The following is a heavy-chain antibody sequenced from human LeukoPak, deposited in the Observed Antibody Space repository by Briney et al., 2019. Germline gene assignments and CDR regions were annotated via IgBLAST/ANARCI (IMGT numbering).Heavy chain of an antibody. J-gene: IGHJ4*02. D-gene: IGHD4-17*01. V-gene: IGHV5-51*01. CDR1: GYSFPTYC. CDR3: ARQEDHGDYVY. CDR2: IYPDDSDT. Sequence: KPGESLKISCKHSGYSFPTYCVGWVRQMPGKGLEWMGIIYPDDSDTRYSPSFQGQVTISADKSINTAYLQWSSLKASDTAMYYCARQEDHGDYVYWGQGTLVTVSS.